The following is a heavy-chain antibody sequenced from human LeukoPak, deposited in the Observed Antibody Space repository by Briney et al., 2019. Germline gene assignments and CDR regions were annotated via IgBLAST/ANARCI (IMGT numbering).Heavy chain of an antibody. CDR2: IYPDDSDA. J-gene: IGHJ6*02. CDR3: ARGAYGSGSYYNYYGMDV. D-gene: IGHD3-10*01. V-gene: IGHV5-51*01. Sequence: GESLKISCKGSGYGFATRWVAWVRQMPGKGLEWMGIIYPDDSDARYSPSFQGQVTISADKSISTAYLQWSSLKASDTAMYFCARGAYGSGSYYNYYGMDVWGQGTTVTVSS. CDR1: GYGFATRW.